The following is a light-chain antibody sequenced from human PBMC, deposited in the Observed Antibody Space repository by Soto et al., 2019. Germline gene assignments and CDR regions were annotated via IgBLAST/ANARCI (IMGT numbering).Light chain of an antibody. J-gene: IGKJ4*01. CDR2: SAS. CDR3: QQRTNWPPT. V-gene: IGKV3-11*01. Sequence: EIVLTQSPATLSLSPGERATLSCRASQSVRNDLVWYHQKPGQAPRVLIYSASNRATGIPARFSGSGSGTDFTLTISSLEPEDFAVYYCQQRTNWPPTFGGVTKVEMK. CDR1: QSVRND.